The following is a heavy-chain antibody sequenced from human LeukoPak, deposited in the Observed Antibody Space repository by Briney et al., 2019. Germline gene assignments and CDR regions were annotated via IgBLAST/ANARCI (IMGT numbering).Heavy chain of an antibody. CDR1: GGTFSGYS. J-gene: IGHJ4*02. CDR2: IIPMLNKV. Sequence: SVTVSCKASGGTFSGYSISWVRQAPGQGPEWMGGIIPMLNKVNYAQKFRGRVTITADESTTTAYMELSSLISDDTALYYCARRDVSTRHFDYWGQGTLVTVSS. D-gene: IGHD5/OR15-5a*01. V-gene: IGHV1-69*10. CDR3: ARRDVSTRHFDY.